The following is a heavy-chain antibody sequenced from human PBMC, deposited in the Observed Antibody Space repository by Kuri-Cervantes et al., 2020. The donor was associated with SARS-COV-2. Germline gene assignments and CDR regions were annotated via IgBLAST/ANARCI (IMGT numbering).Heavy chain of an antibody. CDR2: IWYDGSNK. D-gene: IGHD2-2*01. CDR1: GFAFSSYG. Sequence: GESLKISCAASGFAFSSYGMHWVRQAPGKGLEWVAFIWYDGSNKYYADSVKGRFTISRDNSKNTLYLQMNSLRAEDTAVYYCAKPIVVPARPHYYYYYMDVWSKGTTVTVSS. V-gene: IGHV3-30*02. CDR3: AKPIVVPARPHYYYYYMDV. J-gene: IGHJ6*03.